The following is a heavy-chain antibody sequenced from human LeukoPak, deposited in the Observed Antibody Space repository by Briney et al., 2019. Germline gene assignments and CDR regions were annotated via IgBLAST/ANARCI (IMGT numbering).Heavy chain of an antibody. CDR3: ARTPYDSSGYYPAD. V-gene: IGHV3-48*02. Sequence: GGSLRLSCAASGVTFSSYSMNWLRQAPGKGLEWVSYISAGSDTIYYADSVKGRFTISRDNAKNSLFLQMNSLRDEDTAVYYCARTPYDSSGYYPADWGQGTLVTVSS. CDR1: GVTFSSYS. CDR2: ISAGSDTI. J-gene: IGHJ4*02. D-gene: IGHD3-22*01.